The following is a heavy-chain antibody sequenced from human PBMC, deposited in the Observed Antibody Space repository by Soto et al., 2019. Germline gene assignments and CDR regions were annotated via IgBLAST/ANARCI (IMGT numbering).Heavy chain of an antibody. Sequence: QITLKESGPTLVKPTQTLTLTCTFSGFSLTTGGLGVARLRQPPGMAQEWLAHIYWNTAKNYSPSLSNRATTTPHTAYKQLVLTVSHVDPVDTGTYYSTHRLVHSWMWFDPLGQGILVTVSS. CDR1: GFSLTTGGLG. CDR2: IYWNTAK. D-gene: IGHD5-12*01. CDR3: THRLVHSWMWFDP. J-gene: IGHJ5*02. V-gene: IGHV2-5*01.